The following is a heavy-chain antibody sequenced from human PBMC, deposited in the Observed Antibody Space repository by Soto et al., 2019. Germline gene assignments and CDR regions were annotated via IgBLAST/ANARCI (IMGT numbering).Heavy chain of an antibody. CDR3: ARDLPIFTIAAQAFDY. CDR2: ISAYNGKT. V-gene: IGHV1-18*01. D-gene: IGHD6-6*01. Sequence: GASVKVSCKASGYTFTRYGISWVRQAPGQGLEWVGVISAYNGKTNYAQKLQGRVTMTTDTSTSTAYMELRSLRPDDTAVYYCARDLPIFTIAAQAFDYWGQGTLVTVSS. CDR1: GYTFTRYG. J-gene: IGHJ4*02.